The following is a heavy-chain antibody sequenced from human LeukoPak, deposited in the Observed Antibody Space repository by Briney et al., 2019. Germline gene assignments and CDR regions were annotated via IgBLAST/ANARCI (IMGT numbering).Heavy chain of an antibody. D-gene: IGHD6-13*01. J-gene: IGHJ6*03. CDR2: ISSSGSTI. CDR1: GFTFSSYE. V-gene: IGHV3-48*03. CDR3: ARPGRGRSSSWYFGYYYYYYMDV. Sequence: GGSLRLSCAASGFTFSSYEMNWVRQAPGKGLEWVSYISSSGSTIYYADSVKGRFTISRDNAKNSLYPQMNSLRAEDTAVYYCARPGRGRSSSWYFGYYYYYYMDVWGKGTTVTVSS.